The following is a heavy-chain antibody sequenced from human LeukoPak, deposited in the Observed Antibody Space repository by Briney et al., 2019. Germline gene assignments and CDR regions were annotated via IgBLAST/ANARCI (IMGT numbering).Heavy chain of an antibody. CDR1: GGSISSSSYC. D-gene: IGHD6-19*01. CDR2: SYYSGST. Sequence: PSETLSLTCTVSGGSISSSSYCWGRIPQPPGKGREWIGRSYYSGSTYYNPALKSRFTISVDTSKYQFSLTLSSVTGADTAVYYCAKYSSGWQDAFDIWGQGTMVTVPS. V-gene: IGHV4-39*07. J-gene: IGHJ3*02. CDR3: AKYSSGWQDAFDI.